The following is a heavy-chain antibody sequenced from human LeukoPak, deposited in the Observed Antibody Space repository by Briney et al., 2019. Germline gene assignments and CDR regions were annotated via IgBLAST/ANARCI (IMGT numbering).Heavy chain of an antibody. CDR2: INHSGST. Sequence: PSETLSLTCAVYGGSFSGYYWSWIRQPPGKGLEWIGEINHSGSTNYNPSLKSRVTISVDTSKNQFSLKLSSVTAADTAVYYCASDPIGYCSSTSCYDAFDIWGQGTMVTVSS. V-gene: IGHV4-34*01. CDR3: ASDPIGYCSSTSCYDAFDI. D-gene: IGHD2-2*01. CDR1: GGSFSGYY. J-gene: IGHJ3*02.